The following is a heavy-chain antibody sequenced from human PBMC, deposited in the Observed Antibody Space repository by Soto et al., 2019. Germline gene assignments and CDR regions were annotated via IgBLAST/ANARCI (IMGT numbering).Heavy chain of an antibody. CDR1: GGTFSSYA. Sequence: QVQLVQSGAEVKKPGSSVKVSCKASGGTFSSYAISWVRQAPGQGLEWMGGIIPIFGTANYAQKFQGRVTITADESTSTAYRGLSSLRSEDTAVYYCARDGGVYDYRPFDYWGQGTLVTVSS. CDR2: IIPIFGTA. CDR3: ARDGGVYDYRPFDY. J-gene: IGHJ4*02. D-gene: IGHD4-4*01. V-gene: IGHV1-69*12.